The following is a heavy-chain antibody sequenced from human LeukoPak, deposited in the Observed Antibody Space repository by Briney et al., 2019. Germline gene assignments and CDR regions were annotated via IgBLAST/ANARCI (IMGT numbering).Heavy chain of an antibody. CDR2: IKGDGSGK. CDR3: TKNTHDY. CDR1: GFTFSGSW. V-gene: IGHV3-7*01. J-gene: IGHJ4*02. Sequence: GGSLRLSCAASGFTFSGSWMSWVRQAPGKGLEWVATIKGDGSGKFYVDSVKGRFAISRDDAKSSLFLQMDSLRSEDTAVYYCTKNTHDYCGQGTLVTVSS. D-gene: IGHD1/OR15-1a*01.